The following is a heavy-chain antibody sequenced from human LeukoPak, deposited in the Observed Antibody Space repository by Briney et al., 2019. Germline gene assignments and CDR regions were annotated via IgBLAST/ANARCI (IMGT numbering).Heavy chain of an antibody. CDR3: ARGFYDSSGYSHDAFDV. CDR2: MNPTGGKT. Sequence: ASVKVSCKASGYTFTSYTSYDINWVRQASGQGLEWMGCMNPTGGKTGYAQMFQGRVTMTWDTSLNTVYMELSGLTSEDTAVYYCARGFYDSSGYSHDAFDVWGQGSMVTVSS. D-gene: IGHD3-22*01. V-gene: IGHV1-8*01. J-gene: IGHJ3*01. CDR1: GYTFTSYTSYD.